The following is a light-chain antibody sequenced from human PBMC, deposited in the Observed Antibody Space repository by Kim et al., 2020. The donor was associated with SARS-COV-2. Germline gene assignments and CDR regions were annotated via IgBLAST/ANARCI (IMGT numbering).Light chain of an antibody. V-gene: IGKV3-15*01. CDR2: GAS. CDR1: QSASLN. J-gene: IGKJ2*01. CDR3: QQYNNWPPYT. Sequence: EIVLTQSPATLSVSPGERATLSCRASQSASLNLAWYQQKPGQAPRLLIYGASTRATGIPARFSGSGSGTEFTLTISSLQSEDFAVYYCQQYNNWPPYTFGQGTKLEI.